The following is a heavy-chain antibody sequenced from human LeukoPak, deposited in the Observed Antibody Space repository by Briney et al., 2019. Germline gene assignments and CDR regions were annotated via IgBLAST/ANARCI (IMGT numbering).Heavy chain of an antibody. J-gene: IGHJ6*02. CDR3: AKDGYCSSTSCYTQLYYYYGMDV. D-gene: IGHD2-2*02. CDR1: GFTFSSYG. Sequence: GGSLRLSCAASGFTFSSYGMHWVRQAPSKGLEWVAVISYDGSNKYYADSVKGRFTISRDNSKNTLYLQMNSLRAEDTAVYYCAKDGYCSSTSCYTQLYYYYGMDVWGQGTTVTVSS. CDR2: ISYDGSNK. V-gene: IGHV3-30*18.